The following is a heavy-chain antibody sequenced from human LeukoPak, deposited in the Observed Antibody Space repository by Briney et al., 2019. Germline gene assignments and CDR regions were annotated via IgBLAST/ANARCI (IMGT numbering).Heavy chain of an antibody. D-gene: IGHD4-11*01. CDR3: GTYSINNAREFQY. CDR1: GFNFNTYS. V-gene: IGHV3-21*01. Sequence: GGSLRLSCAVSGFNFNTYSMNWVRQAPGKGPEWVSSISSTSNYLYYAESVKGRFAVSRDNAKNSLYLQMNSLRADDTAVYYCGTYSINNAREFQYWGQGTLVTVPS. J-gene: IGHJ1*01. CDR2: ISSTSNYL.